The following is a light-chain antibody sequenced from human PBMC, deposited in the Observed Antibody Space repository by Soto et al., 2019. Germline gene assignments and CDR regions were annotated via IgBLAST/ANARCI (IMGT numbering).Light chain of an antibody. CDR3: QQYGSSPQT. CDR2: DAS. V-gene: IGKV3D-20*01. Sequence: EVVLTQSPATLSLSPGERATLSCGASQPVGSNYLAWYQQKPGLAPRLLIYDASSRATGIPDRFSGSGSGTDFTLTISRLELEDFAVYFCQQYGSSPQTFGQGTKVDIK. CDR1: QPVGSNY. J-gene: IGKJ1*01.